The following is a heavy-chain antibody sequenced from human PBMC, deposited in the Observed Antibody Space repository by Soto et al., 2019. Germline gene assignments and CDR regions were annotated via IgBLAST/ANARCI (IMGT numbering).Heavy chain of an antibody. CDR3: ARMSYFYDKWYFDL. CDR2: VYYSGTT. D-gene: IGHD3-22*01. V-gene: IGHV4-30-4*01. CDR1: GASINNNDYY. Sequence: SETLSLTCTVSGASINNNDYYWSWIRQTPGKGLEWIGYVYYSGTTDYIPSLKSRLSMSIDKSQNQFTLKLNSVTAADTATYYCARMSYFYDKWYFDLWGRGTLVTVSS. J-gene: IGHJ2*01.